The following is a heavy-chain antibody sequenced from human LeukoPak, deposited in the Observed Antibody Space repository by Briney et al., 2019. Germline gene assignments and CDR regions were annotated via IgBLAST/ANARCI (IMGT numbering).Heavy chain of an antibody. V-gene: IGHV1-46*01. CDR3: ARGGTAVTTNYFDY. CDR2: ISPSGGDT. D-gene: IGHD1-1*01. Sequence: ASVNVSCKPSGYTLTTYYLHWVRQAPGQGLEWMGVISPSGGDTTYAQRFQGRLTMTRDTSTSTVYMEVSSLRSDDTAVYYCARGGTAVTTNYFDYWGQGTLVTVSS. CDR1: GYTLTTYY. J-gene: IGHJ4*02.